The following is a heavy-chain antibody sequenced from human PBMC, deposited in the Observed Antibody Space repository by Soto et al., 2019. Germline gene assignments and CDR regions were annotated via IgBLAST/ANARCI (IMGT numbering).Heavy chain of an antibody. CDR1: GFTFSSYG. CDR2: IWYDGSNK. V-gene: IGHV3-33*01. Sequence: QVQLVESGGGVVQPGRSLRLSCAASGFTFSSYGMHWVRQAPGKGLEWVAVIWYDGSNKYYADSVKGRFTISRDNSKNTLYLQMNSLRAEDTAVYYCARRVAVAGSWFDPWGQGTLVTVSS. D-gene: IGHD6-19*01. CDR3: ARRVAVAGSWFDP. J-gene: IGHJ5*02.